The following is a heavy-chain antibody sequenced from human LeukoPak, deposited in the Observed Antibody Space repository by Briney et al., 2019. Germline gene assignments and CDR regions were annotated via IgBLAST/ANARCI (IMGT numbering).Heavy chain of an antibody. CDR1: GYTLTSYD. Sequence: SVKLSCKASGYTLTSYDINCVRHATGQGLEWMGWMNPNSGNTGYAQKFQGRVTMTGNTSISTAYMELSSLRSEDTAVYYCARDLQTSGSYRSWGQGTLVTVSS. J-gene: IGHJ4*02. D-gene: IGHD1-26*01. V-gene: IGHV1-8*01. CDR3: ARDLQTSGSYRS. CDR2: MNPNSGNT.